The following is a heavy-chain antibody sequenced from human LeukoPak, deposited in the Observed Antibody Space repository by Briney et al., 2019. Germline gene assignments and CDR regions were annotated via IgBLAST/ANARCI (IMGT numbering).Heavy chain of an antibody. Sequence: SQTLSLTCTVSGGSISSGGYYWSWIRQHPGKGLEWIGYIYYSGSTYYNPSLKSRVTIPVDTSKNQFSLKLSSVTAADTAVYYCARTDILTGYYRTFDYWGQGTLVTVSS. CDR3: ARTDILTGYYRTFDY. CDR1: GGSISSGGYY. CDR2: IYYSGST. V-gene: IGHV4-31*03. J-gene: IGHJ4*02. D-gene: IGHD3-9*01.